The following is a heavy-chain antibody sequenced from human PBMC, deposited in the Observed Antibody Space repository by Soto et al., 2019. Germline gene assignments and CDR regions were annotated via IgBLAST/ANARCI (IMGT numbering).Heavy chain of an antibody. D-gene: IGHD2-15*01. CDR2: IYYSGST. J-gene: IGHJ4*02. Sequence: WETLSLTCTVSGGSISSSSYYWGWIRQPPGKGLEWIGSIYYSGSTYYNPSLKSRVTISVDTSKNQFSLKLSSVTAADTAVYYCARHPCSGGSCYAELDYWGQGTLVTVSS. CDR1: GGSISSSSYY. CDR3: ARHPCSGGSCYAELDY. V-gene: IGHV4-39*01.